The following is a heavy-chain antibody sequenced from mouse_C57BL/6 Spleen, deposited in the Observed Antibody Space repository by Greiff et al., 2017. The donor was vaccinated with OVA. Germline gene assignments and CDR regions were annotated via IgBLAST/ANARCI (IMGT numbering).Heavy chain of an antibody. CDR2: IYPGDGDT. Sequence: VQLQQSGAELVKPGASVKISCKASGYAFSSYWMNWVKQRPGKGLEWIGQIYPGDGDTNYNGKFKGKATLTADKSSSTTYMQLSSLTSEDSGVYFCARSGNRYYGSRSYYAMDYWGQGTSVTVSS. J-gene: IGHJ4*01. CDR3: ARSGNRYYGSRSYYAMDY. D-gene: IGHD1-1*01. V-gene: IGHV1-80*01. CDR1: GYAFSSYW.